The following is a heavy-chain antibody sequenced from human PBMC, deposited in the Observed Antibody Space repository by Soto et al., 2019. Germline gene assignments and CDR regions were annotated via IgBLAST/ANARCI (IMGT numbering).Heavy chain of an antibody. Sequence: SETLSLTCTVSNGSISTYYWTWVRQPPGKGLEWIGYVYYSGTTNYNPSLKSRVGMSIDTSKNRFSLELKSVTAADTATYYCVRDYLLTGFDTWGQGTLVTVSS. V-gene: IGHV4-59*01. D-gene: IGHD3-9*01. CDR1: NGSISTYY. CDR2: VYYSGTT. J-gene: IGHJ5*02. CDR3: VRDYLLTGFDT.